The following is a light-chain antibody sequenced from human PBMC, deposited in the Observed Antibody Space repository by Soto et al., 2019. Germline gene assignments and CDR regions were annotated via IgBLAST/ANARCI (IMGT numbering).Light chain of an antibody. CDR1: GSNIGSNY. J-gene: IGLJ2*01. V-gene: IGLV1-51*01. Sequence: QSVLTQPPSMSAAPGQKVTISCSGRGSNIGSNYVSWYQRLPGTAPKLLIYDNNKRPSGIPDRFSGSKSGTSATLGITGLQTGDAADYYCGTWDSTLSAVIFGGGTKLTVL. CDR3: GTWDSTLSAVI. CDR2: DNN.